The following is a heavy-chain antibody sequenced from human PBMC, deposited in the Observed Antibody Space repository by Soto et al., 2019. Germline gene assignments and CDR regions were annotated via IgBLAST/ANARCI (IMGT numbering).Heavy chain of an antibody. CDR2: LYYSGST. V-gene: IGHV4-59*01. D-gene: IGHD3-10*01. CDR1: GGSISSYY. Sequence: SETLSLTCTVSGGSISSYYWSWIRQPPGKGLEWIGYLYYSGSTNYNPSLKSRVTISVDTSKNQFSLKLSSVTAADTAVYYGASSLKSYDTSSGYFQHWGQGALVTVSS. CDR3: ASSLKSYDTSSGYFQH. J-gene: IGHJ1*01.